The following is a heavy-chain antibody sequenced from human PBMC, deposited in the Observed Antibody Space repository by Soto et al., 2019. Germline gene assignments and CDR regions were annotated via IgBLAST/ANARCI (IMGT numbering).Heavy chain of an antibody. CDR3: ARSPSSGWYYFDD. J-gene: IGHJ4*02. D-gene: IGHD6-19*01. Sequence: GGSLRLSCAASEFTFSNYWMYWVRQAPGKGLVWVSRINSDGSTTSYADSVKGRFTISRDNAKNTLYLQMNSLRVEDTAVYYCARSPSSGWYYFDDWGQGTRVTVAS. CDR2: INSDGSTT. V-gene: IGHV3-74*01. CDR1: EFTFSNYW.